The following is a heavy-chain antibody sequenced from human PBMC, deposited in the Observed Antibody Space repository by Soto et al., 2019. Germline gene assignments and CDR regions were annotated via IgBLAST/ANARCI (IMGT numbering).Heavy chain of an antibody. J-gene: IGHJ4*02. CDR2: INAGNGNT. D-gene: IGHD5-12*01. CDR1: GYTFTSYA. Sequence: ASVKVSCKASGYTFTSYAIHWVRQAPGQRLEWMGWINAGNGNTKYSQKFQGRVIITRDTSAGTAYMELRSLRSEDTAVYYCATPIVAFYWGQGTLVTVS. V-gene: IGHV1-3*01. CDR3: ATPIVAFY.